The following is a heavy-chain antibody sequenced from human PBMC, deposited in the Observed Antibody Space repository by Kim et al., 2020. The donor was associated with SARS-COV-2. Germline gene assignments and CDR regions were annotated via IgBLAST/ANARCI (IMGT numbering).Heavy chain of an antibody. V-gene: IGHV4-39*01. CDR3: ARQGSGWPNDF. CDR2: IFRSGIT. CDR1: GDSISSSNYY. D-gene: IGHD6-19*01. J-gene: IGHJ4*02. Sequence: SETLSLSCTVSGDSISSSNYYWAWIRQPPGKGLVWIGTIFRSGITYYYPSLKSRATISVDTSKNQFSLELTSVTAADTAVYFCARQGSGWPNDFWGQGTLVIVSS.